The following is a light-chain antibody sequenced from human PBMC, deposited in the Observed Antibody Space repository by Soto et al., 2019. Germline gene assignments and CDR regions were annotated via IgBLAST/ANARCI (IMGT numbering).Light chain of an antibody. Sequence: QSVLTQPPSASGSPGQSVTISCTGTSSDVGGYNYVSWYQQHPGKAPKLMIYEVSKRPSGVPDRFSGSKSGNPASLGVSGVQAEDEADYYCSSYAGSNKVVFGGGTKLPVL. CDR2: EVS. V-gene: IGLV2-8*01. CDR3: SSYAGSNKVV. CDR1: SSDVGGYNY. J-gene: IGLJ2*01.